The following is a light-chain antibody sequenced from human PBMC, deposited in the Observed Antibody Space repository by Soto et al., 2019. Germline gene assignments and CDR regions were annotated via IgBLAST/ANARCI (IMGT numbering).Light chain of an antibody. J-gene: IGKJ1*01. CDR2: GAS. Sequence: ETVLTQSPASLSVSPGESATLSCRASQSVSSNLAWYQQKPGQPPRLLIYGASTRATAVPARFSGSGSGTDFTLTISNLQSEDLAFYYWQQYHSSRSFGQGTKLESK. CDR1: QSVSSN. CDR3: QQYHSSRS. V-gene: IGKV3-15*01.